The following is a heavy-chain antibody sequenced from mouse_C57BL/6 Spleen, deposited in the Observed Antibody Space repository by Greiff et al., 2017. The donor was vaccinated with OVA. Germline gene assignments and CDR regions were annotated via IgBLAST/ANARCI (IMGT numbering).Heavy chain of an antibody. J-gene: IGHJ1*03. CDR2: IHPNSGST. CDR1: GYTFTSYW. CDR3: ARRDYSNYWYFDV. Sequence: QVQLQQPGAELVKPGASVKLSCKASGYTFTSYWMHWVKQRPGQGLEWIGMIHPNSGSTNYNEKFKSKATLTVDKSSSTAYMQLSSLTSEDSAVYYCARRDYSNYWYFDVWGTGTTVTVSS. V-gene: IGHV1-64*01. D-gene: IGHD2-5*01.